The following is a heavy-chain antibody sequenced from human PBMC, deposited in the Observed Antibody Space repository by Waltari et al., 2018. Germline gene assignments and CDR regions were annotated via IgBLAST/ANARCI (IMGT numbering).Heavy chain of an antibody. J-gene: IGHJ4*02. CDR2: ISWNSDNI. Sequence: EVQLVESGGGLVQPGRSMRLSCAVSGFIFVDYAMHWVRQAPGKGLEWVSGISWNSDNIGYADSVKGRFTISRDNAKNSLYLQMNSLRPEDTALYYCAKGHSGSYGLKDWGQGTLVTVSS. CDR3: AKGHSGSYGLKD. CDR1: GFIFVDYA. D-gene: IGHD1-26*01. V-gene: IGHV3-9*01.